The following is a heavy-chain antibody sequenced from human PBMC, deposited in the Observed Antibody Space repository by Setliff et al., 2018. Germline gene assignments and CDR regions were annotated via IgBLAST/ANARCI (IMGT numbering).Heavy chain of an antibody. V-gene: IGHV3-74*01. Sequence: GGSLRLSCEASGFTFRSYWMYWVRQAPGKGLVGVSRINRDGSYTVYAYSVEGRFTISRDNAKNTLYLQMNSLGAEDTAVYYCARDSYTNPDYWGQGTLVTVSS. D-gene: IGHD2-2*02. J-gene: IGHJ4*02. CDR2: INRDGSYT. CDR3: ARDSYTNPDY. CDR1: GFTFRSYW.